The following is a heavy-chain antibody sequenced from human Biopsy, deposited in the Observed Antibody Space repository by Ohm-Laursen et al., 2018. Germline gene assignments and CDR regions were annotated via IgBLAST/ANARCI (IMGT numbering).Heavy chain of an antibody. J-gene: IGHJ2*01. CDR3: ASAGYNPDWNFDL. CDR2: IYFTGRT. D-gene: IGHD5-24*01. Sequence: SQTLSLTCTVSGGPIDSYYWIWIRQPPGKALEWIGYIYFTGRTSYNPSLKSRVTMSVNTSKKQFPLRLSSVTAADTAVYYCASAGYNPDWNFDLWGRGTRVTVSS. V-gene: IGHV4-59*12. CDR1: GGPIDSYY.